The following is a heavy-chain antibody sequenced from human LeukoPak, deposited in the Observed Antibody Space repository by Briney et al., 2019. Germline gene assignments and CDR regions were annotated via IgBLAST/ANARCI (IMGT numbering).Heavy chain of an antibody. Sequence: GGPLRLSSAAPGFTFSSYWMSWVRQSPGKGLEWVANIKQDGSEKFYVDSVKGRFTISRDNAKNSPYLQMNSLRAEDTAVYYCARDSSGFDYWGQGTLVTVSS. CDR1: GFTFSSYW. J-gene: IGHJ4*02. CDR2: IKQDGSEK. V-gene: IGHV3-7*01. D-gene: IGHD3-22*01. CDR3: ARDSSGFDY.